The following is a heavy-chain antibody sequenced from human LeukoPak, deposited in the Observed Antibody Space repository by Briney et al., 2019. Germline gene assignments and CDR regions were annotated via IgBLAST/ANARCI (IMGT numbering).Heavy chain of an antibody. J-gene: IGHJ4*02. CDR2: ILYSGTTT. V-gene: IGHV4-59*01. D-gene: IGHD1-1*01. CDR1: GGSISPYY. CDR3: ARVGDWNDLVY. Sequence: SETLSPTCTASGGSISPYYWSWIRQTPGKGLEWIGYILYSGTTTNYNPSLKSRVTISVDTSKNQFSLKLSSLTAADTAVYYCARVGDWNDLVYWGQGTLVTVSS.